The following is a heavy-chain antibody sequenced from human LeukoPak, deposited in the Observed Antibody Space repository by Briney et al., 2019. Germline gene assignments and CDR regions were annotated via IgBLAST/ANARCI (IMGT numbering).Heavy chain of an antibody. Sequence: GGSLRLSCAASGFTFSSYAMSWVRQAPGKGLEWVSAISGSGGSTYYADSVKGRFTISRDNSKNTLYLQMNSLRAEDAAVYYCAKDSSGSYFPQHWGQGTLVTVSS. CDR2: ISGSGGST. V-gene: IGHV3-23*01. J-gene: IGHJ1*01. D-gene: IGHD1-26*01. CDR3: AKDSSGSYFPQH. CDR1: GFTFSSYA.